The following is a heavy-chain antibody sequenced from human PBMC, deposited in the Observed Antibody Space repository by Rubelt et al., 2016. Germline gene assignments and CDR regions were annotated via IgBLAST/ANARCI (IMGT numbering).Heavy chain of an antibody. V-gene: IGHV4-59*08. CDR3: ARHRAYCSNGVCRTTFDY. D-gene: IGHD2-8*01. J-gene: IGHJ4*02. CDR1: GGSFSGYY. CDR2: IYYSGST. Sequence: GAGLLKPSETLSLTCAVYGGSFSGYYWSWIRQPPGKGLEWIAYIYYSGSTSYNPSLKSRVTISVDTSENQFSLKLTSVTAADTAVYYCARHRAYCSNGVCRTTFDYWGQGTLVSVSS.